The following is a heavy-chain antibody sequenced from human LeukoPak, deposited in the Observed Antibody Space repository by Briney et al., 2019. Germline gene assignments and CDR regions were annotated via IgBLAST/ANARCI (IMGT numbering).Heavy chain of an antibody. CDR3: ARFFSSSRTGDY. V-gene: IGHV4-34*01. Sequence: SETLSLTCAVYGGSFSGYYWSWIRQPPGKGLEWIGEINHSGGTNYNPSLKSRVTISVDMSKNQFSLKLSSVTAADTAVYYCARFFSSSRTGDYWGQGTLVTVSS. CDR1: GGSFSGYY. CDR2: INHSGGT. D-gene: IGHD6-13*01. J-gene: IGHJ4*02.